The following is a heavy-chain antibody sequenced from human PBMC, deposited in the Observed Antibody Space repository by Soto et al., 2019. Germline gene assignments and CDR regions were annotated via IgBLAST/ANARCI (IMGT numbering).Heavy chain of an antibody. CDR2: INQDGSES. J-gene: IGHJ3*02. CDR3: AGFRISGYDYKKDAFDI. CDR1: GFTFSTYW. Sequence: EVQLVGSGGGLVQPGGSLRLSCAASGFTFSTYWMSWVRQGPGKGLEWVANINQDGSESYYVDSVKGRFSISRDNAKNSLSRKMNSLRGEDTAVYYCAGFRISGYDYKKDAFDIWGQGTMVTVS. D-gene: IGHD5-12*01. V-gene: IGHV3-7*01.